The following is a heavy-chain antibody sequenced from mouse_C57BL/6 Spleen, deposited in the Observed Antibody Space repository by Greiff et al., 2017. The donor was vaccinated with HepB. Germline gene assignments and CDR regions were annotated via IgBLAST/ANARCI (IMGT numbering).Heavy chain of an antibody. Sequence: VQLQQSGAELARPGASVKLSCKASGYTFTSYGISWVKQRTGQGLEWIGEIYPRSGNTYYNEKFKGKATMTADKSSRTAYMELRSLTSEDSAVYFCARSYDYDVKGSCFAYWGQGTLVTVSA. CDR2: IYPRSGNT. CDR1: GYTFTSYG. V-gene: IGHV1-81*01. D-gene: IGHD2-4*01. J-gene: IGHJ3*01. CDR3: ARSYDYDVKGSCFAY.